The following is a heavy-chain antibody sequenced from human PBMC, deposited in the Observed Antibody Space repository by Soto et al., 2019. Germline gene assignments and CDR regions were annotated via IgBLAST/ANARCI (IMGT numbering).Heavy chain of an antibody. D-gene: IGHD1-26*01. CDR2: VVPVLNVA. CDR3: ARGLASATIAS. V-gene: IGHV1-69*02. CDR1: GGTFSSHS. J-gene: IGHJ4*02. Sequence: QVHLVQSGPEVKKPGSSVKVSCKASGGTFSSHSISWIRQAPGQGLEWMGRVVPVLNVADYAQKFQGSVTITADTSTNTAYLDMSRLRSEDTAVYFCARGLASATIASWGQGTLVSVSS.